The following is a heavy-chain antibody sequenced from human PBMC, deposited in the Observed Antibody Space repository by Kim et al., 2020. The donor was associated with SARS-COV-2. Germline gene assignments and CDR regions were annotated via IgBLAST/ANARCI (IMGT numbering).Heavy chain of an antibody. Sequence: GGSLRLSCAASGFTFSSYAMSWVRQAPGKGLEWVSAISGSGGSTYYADSVKGRFTISRDNSKNTLYLQMNSLRAEDTAVYYCAKDVNGRGAPIALFDYWGQGTLLTVSS. D-gene: IGHD3-10*01. CDR2: ISGSGGST. J-gene: IGHJ4*02. CDR3: AKDVNGRGAPIALFDY. CDR1: GFTFSSYA. V-gene: IGHV3-23*01.